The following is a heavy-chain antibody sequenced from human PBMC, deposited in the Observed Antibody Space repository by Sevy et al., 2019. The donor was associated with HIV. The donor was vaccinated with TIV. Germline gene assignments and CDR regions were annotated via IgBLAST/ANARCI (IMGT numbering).Heavy chain of an antibody. D-gene: IGHD3-22*01. V-gene: IGHV4-59*01. CDR1: GGSISSYY. J-gene: IGHJ4*02. CDR2: IYYSGST. Sequence: SETLSLTCTVSGGSISSYYWSWIRQPPGKGLEWIGYIYYSGSTNYNPSLKCRVTISVDTSKNQFSLKLSSVTAADTAVYYCARLSSGYTYYFDYWGQGTLVTVSS. CDR3: ARLSSGYTYYFDY.